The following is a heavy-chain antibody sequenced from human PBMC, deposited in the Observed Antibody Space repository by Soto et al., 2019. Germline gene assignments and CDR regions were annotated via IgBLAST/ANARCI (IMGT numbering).Heavy chain of an antibody. Sequence: SETLSLTCTVSGDSISSSSYYWGCIRQPPGKGLEWIGSIYYSGTTYYNPSLKSRVTISVDTSKNQFSLRLSSVTAADTAVYYCARGWWEREGYVMDVWGQGTTVTVSS. V-gene: IGHV4-39*01. CDR3: ARGWWEREGYVMDV. D-gene: IGHD1-26*01. J-gene: IGHJ6*02. CDR2: IYYSGTT. CDR1: GDSISSSSYY.